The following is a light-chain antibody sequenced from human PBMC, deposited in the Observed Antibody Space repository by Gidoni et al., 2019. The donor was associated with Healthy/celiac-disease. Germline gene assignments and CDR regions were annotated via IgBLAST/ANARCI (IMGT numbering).Light chain of an antibody. Sequence: DIQMTQSPSSLSASVGDRVTITCRASQSISSYLNWYQQKPGKAPKLLIYAASSLQSGVPSRFSGSGSGTAFTLTISSLQPEDFATYYCQQSYSTLMYTFGQGTKLEIQ. CDR2: AAS. J-gene: IGKJ2*01. CDR3: QQSYSTLMYT. V-gene: IGKV1-39*01. CDR1: QSISSY.